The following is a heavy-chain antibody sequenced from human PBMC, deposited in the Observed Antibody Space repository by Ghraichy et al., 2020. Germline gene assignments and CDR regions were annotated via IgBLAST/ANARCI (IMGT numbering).Heavy chain of an antibody. V-gene: IGHV4-39*01. CDR3: ARHRFFKGGEIDS. D-gene: IGHD3-16*01. CDR2: MHHSGTS. Sequence: SETLSLTCTVSGGSISDSNFYWGWIRQSLGKGLEWIGSMHHSGTSYETTSLKSRVSLSIDSFNSQFSLKLTSVTAADTAVYYCARHRFFKGGEIDSWGQGILVAVSS. CDR1: GGSISDSNFY. J-gene: IGHJ4*02.